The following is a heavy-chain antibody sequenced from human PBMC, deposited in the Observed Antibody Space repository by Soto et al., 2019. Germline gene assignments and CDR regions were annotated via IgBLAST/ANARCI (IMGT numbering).Heavy chain of an antibody. CDR3: ARGRRWQQPVDY. Sequence: QVQLVQSGAEVKKPGASVKVSCKASGYTFSSYDINWVRQATGQGLEWMGWMSPNSGNTGYAQKFQGRVTMTRNTSRSTAYMELSSLRSEDTAVYYGARGRRWQQPVDYWGQGTLVTVSS. CDR2: MSPNSGNT. CDR1: GYTFSSYD. J-gene: IGHJ4*02. D-gene: IGHD6-13*01. V-gene: IGHV1-8*01.